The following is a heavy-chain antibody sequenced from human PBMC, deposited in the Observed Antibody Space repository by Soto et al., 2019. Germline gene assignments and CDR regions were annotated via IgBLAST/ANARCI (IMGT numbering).Heavy chain of an antibody. V-gene: IGHV4-31*03. Sequence: SEILSLTCTVACGSIISGGYYCSWIRQHPGKGLEWIGYIYYSGSTYYNPSLKSRVTIPVDTSKNQFSLKLSSVTAADTAVYYGGTRYELPVLAVRGKGTTVPGSS. D-gene: IGHD3-3*01. CDR2: IYYSGST. CDR1: CGSIISGGYY. CDR3: GTRYELPVLAV. J-gene: IGHJ6*04.